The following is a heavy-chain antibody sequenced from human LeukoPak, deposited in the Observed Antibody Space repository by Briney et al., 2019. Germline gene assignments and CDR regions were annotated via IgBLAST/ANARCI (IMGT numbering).Heavy chain of an antibody. CDR2: IYTSGST. CDR3: AREARSGYEGFWSDP. Sequence: PSETLSLTCTVSGGSISSGSYYWSWIRQPAGKGLEWIGRIYTSGSTNYNPSLKSRVTISVDTSKNQFSLKLSSVTAADTAVYYCAREARSGYEGFWSDPWGQGTLVTVSS. D-gene: IGHD5-12*01. CDR1: GGSISSGSYY. V-gene: IGHV4-61*02. J-gene: IGHJ5*02.